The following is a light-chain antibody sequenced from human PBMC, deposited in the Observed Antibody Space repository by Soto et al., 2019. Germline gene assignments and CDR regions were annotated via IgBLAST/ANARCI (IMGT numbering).Light chain of an antibody. CDR3: QQCYSSPRT. CDR1: QTISTY. V-gene: IGKV1-39*01. CDR2: AAS. Sequence: DIQMTQSPSTLSASIGDRVTITCRASQTISTYLNWYQQKLGKAPILLIYAASSLQSGVPSRFSGGGSGTDFTLTISILQPEDFATYFCQQCYSSPRTFGQGTKVEIQ. J-gene: IGKJ1*01.